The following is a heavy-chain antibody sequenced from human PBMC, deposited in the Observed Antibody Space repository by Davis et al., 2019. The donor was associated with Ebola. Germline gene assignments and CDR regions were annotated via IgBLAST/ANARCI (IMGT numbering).Heavy chain of an antibody. CDR1: GFTFSSYW. Sequence: PGGSLRLSCAASGFTFSSYWIHWVRQAPGKGLVWVSRIYTDGSRTRDADSVKGRFTISRDNAKNTLYLQMNSLRAEDTAVYYCARVLSYCSGGSCPGGSDHWGQGTLVTVSS. CDR3: ARVLSYCSGGSCPGGSDH. V-gene: IGHV3-74*01. CDR2: IYTDGSRT. D-gene: IGHD2-15*01. J-gene: IGHJ4*02.